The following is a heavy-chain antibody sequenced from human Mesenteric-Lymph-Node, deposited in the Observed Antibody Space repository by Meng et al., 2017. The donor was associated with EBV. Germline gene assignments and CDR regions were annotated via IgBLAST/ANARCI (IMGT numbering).Heavy chain of an antibody. CDR1: GDSLTSGGYC. D-gene: IGHD2-15*01. CDR3: ARGPVVVVEAFDI. CDR2: IYYSGST. J-gene: IGHJ3*02. V-gene: IGHV4-30-4*01. Sequence: QAQLQESGPGLVKPSQPLSLLCAFSGDSLTSGGYCWSWIRQAPGKGLEWIGYIYYSGSTYYNPSLKSRITMSVDTSKNQFSLELSSVTAADTAVYYCARGPVVVVEAFDIWGQGTVVTVSS.